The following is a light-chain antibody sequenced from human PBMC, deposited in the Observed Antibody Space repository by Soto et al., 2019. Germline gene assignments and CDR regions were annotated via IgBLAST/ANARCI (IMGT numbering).Light chain of an antibody. CDR3: QQYGSSHLT. CDR2: GAS. CDR1: QSVSSSY. J-gene: IGKJ4*01. V-gene: IGKV3-20*01. Sequence: EIVLTQSPGTLSLSPGERATLSCRASQSVSSSYLAWYQQKPGQAPRLLIYGASSRATGIPDRFSGSGSGTDLTINISRLEPEDFALYYCQQYGSSHLTFGGGTKVEIK.